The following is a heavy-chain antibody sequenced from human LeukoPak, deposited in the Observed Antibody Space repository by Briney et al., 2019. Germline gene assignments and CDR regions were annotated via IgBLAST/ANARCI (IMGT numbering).Heavy chain of an antibody. D-gene: IGHD2-15*01. CDR1: GFTFSSYA. Sequence: GGSLRLSCAASGFTFSSYAMSWVRQAPGKGLEWASAISGSGGSTYYADSVKGRFTISRDNSKNTLYLQMNSLRAEDTAVYYCAKLRLGYSSGYYFDYWGQGTLVTVSS. CDR2: ISGSGGST. J-gene: IGHJ4*02. V-gene: IGHV3-23*01. CDR3: AKLRLGYSSGYYFDY.